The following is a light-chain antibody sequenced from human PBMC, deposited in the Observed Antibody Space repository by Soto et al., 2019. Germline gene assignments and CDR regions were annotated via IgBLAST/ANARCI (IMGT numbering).Light chain of an antibody. J-gene: IGKJ3*01. CDR1: QSVSNY. Sequence: EIVLTQSPATLSLSPGERATLSCRASQSVSNYLAWYQQKPGQAPRLLIYDVTNRATGIPARFSGSGSGTDFTPTISSLDPEDFAVYYCQSLFTFGPGTKVDIK. CDR2: DVT. V-gene: IGKV3-11*01. CDR3: QSLFT.